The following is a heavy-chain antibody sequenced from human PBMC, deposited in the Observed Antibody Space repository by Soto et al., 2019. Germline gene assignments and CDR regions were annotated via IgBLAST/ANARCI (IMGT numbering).Heavy chain of an antibody. Sequence: EVQLVESVGDLVPPGGSLRLSCAVSGFTFTNNWIHWVRQAPGKGLLWVSRLTGGTATGYSDSVRCRFNISGDAAKKTLYLQMTDLRAEDTAVYYCTTVFDYWGLGTMVTVSS. V-gene: IGHV3-74*01. J-gene: IGHJ4*02. CDR1: GFTFTNNW. CDR3: TTVFDY. D-gene: IGHD1-1*01. CDR2: LTGGTAT.